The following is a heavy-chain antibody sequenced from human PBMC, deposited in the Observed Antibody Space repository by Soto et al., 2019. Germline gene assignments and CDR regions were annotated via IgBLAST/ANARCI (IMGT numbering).Heavy chain of an antibody. CDR1: GFTFSSYG. CDR3: AKPLMTTVTHYYYYGMDV. D-gene: IGHD4-4*01. V-gene: IGHV3-30*18. Sequence: PGGSLRLSCAASGFTFSSYGMHWVRQAPGKGLEWVAVISYDGSNKYYAVSVKGRFTISRDNSKNTLYLQMNSLRAEDTAVYYCAKPLMTTVTHYYYYGMDVWGQGTTVTVSS. CDR2: ISYDGSNK. J-gene: IGHJ6*02.